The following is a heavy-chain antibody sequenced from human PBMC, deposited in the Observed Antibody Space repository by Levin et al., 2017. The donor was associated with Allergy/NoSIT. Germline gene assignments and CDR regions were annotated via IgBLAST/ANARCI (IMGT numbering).Heavy chain of an antibody. J-gene: IGHJ6*02. Sequence: PGGSLRLSCAASGFTVSSNYMSWVRQAPGKGLEWVSVIYSGGSTYYADSVKGRFTISRDNSKNTLYLQMNSLRAEDTAVYYCARHIVVVVAATPRYYGMDVWGQGTTVTVSS. CDR1: GFTVSSNY. CDR2: IYSGGST. D-gene: IGHD2-15*01. CDR3: ARHIVVVVAATPRYYGMDV. V-gene: IGHV3-53*01.